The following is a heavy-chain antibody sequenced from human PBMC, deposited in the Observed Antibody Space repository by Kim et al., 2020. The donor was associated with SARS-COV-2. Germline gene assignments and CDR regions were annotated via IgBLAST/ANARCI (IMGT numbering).Heavy chain of an antibody. J-gene: IGHJ6*02. Sequence: SETLSLTCAVYGGSFSGYYWSWIRQPPGKGLEWIGEINHSGSTNYNPSLKSRVTISVDTSKNQFSLKLSSVTAADTAVYYCARVDEDNGMDVWGQGTTVTVSS. CDR3: ARVDEDNGMDV. CDR1: GGSFSGYY. D-gene: IGHD2-2*03. CDR2: INHSGST. V-gene: IGHV4-34*01.